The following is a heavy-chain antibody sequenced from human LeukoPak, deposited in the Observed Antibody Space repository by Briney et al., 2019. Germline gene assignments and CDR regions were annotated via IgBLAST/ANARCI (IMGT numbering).Heavy chain of an antibody. V-gene: IGHV1-18*01. CDR3: ASPGEPVPYDAFDI. CDR2: TSAYNGNT. Sequence: ASVKVSCKASGYTFTSYGISWVRQAPGQGLEWMGWTSAYNGNTNYAQKLQGGVTMTTDTSTSTAYMELRSLRSDDTAVYYCASPGEPVPYDAFDIWGQGTMVTVSS. CDR1: GYTFTSYG. J-gene: IGHJ3*02. D-gene: IGHD7-27*01.